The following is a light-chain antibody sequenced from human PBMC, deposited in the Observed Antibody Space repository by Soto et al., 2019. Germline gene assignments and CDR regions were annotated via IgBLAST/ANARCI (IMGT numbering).Light chain of an antibody. CDR2: RSD. CDR3: SARDDILSGVV. Sequence: QSVLTQPPSASGTPGQRVTISCSGSSSNIGSNHVNWYQQFPGMAPKLLMYRSDQRPTGVPDRFSGSRSGTSASLAISGLRSDDEADYYCSARDDILSGVVFGGGTQLTVL. J-gene: IGLJ2*01. V-gene: IGLV1-47*01. CDR1: SSNIGSNH.